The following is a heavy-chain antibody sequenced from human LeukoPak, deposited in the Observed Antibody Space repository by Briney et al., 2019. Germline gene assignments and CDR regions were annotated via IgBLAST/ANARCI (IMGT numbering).Heavy chain of an antibody. Sequence: GSLRLSCAASGFSFSSKWMSWVRQTPGKGLEWVANIKQDGSEKYYVDSVKGRFTISRDNAESSLYLQMNSLTVEDTAVYYCAAMEWGGGFDPWGQGTLVTVSS. D-gene: IGHD3-3*01. CDR3: AAMEWGGGFDP. J-gene: IGHJ5*02. V-gene: IGHV3-7*03. CDR2: IKQDGSEK. CDR1: GFSFSSKW.